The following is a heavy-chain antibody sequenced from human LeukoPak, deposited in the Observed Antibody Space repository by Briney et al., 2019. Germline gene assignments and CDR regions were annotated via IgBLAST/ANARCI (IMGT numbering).Heavy chain of an antibody. CDR1: GFTFSRHA. D-gene: IGHD6-19*01. CDR3: AKDDRHSSGWYGKGVY. Sequence: GGSLRLSCAASGFTFSRHAMSWVRQAPGKGLEWVSSIRGSGGSTYYADSVKGRFTISRDNSKNTLYLQMNSLRAEDTAVYYCAKDDRHSSGWYGKGVYWGQGTLVTVSS. J-gene: IGHJ4*02. CDR2: IRGSGGST. V-gene: IGHV3-23*01.